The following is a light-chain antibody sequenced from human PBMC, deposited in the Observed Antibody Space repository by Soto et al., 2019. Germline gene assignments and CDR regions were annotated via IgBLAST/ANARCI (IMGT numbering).Light chain of an antibody. CDR2: ELS. V-gene: IGKV1-5*03. Sequence: DILLTQSPSTLSASVGDRVTISCRAIQSINKWLAWYQQKPGKAPNHLMYELSTLHSGVSSRFSGRGSGTEFTLTSISLRHHDFATYNSQHYSGDRATFGQGTKVDI. CDR1: QSINKW. J-gene: IGKJ1*01. CDR3: QHYSGDRAT.